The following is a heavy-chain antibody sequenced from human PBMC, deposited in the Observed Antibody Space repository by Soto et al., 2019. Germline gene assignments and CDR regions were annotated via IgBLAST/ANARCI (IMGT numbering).Heavy chain of an antibody. CDR3: ARIPFGSGWGGFDP. Sequence: QVTLKESGPVLVKPTETLTLTCTVSGFSLSNTRMGVSWIRQPPGKALEWLAHILSNDEKSYSTSLKSRLTISKDTSERQVVLTMTNMDPVDTATYYCARIPFGSGWGGFDPWGQGTLVTVSS. J-gene: IGHJ5*02. CDR1: GFSLSNTRMG. V-gene: IGHV2-26*01. CDR2: ILSNDEK. D-gene: IGHD6-19*01.